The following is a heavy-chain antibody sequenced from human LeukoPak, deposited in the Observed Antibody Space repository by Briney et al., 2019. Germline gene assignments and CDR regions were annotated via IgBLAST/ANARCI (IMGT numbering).Heavy chain of an antibody. CDR1: GYTFTSYG. D-gene: IGHD3-10*01. J-gene: IGHJ4*02. CDR3: AKLKGAGTPYYFDY. V-gene: IGHV1-18*01. Sequence: ASVKVSCKASGYTFTSYGISWVRQAPGQGLEWMGWISAYNGNTNYAQNLQGRVTMTTDTSTSTAYMELRSLRAEDTAVYYCAKLKGAGTPYYFDYWGQGTLVTVSS. CDR2: ISAYNGNT.